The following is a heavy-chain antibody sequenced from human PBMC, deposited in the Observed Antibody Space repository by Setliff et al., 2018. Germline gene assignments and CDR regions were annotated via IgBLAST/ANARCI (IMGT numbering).Heavy chain of an antibody. J-gene: IGHJ4*02. CDR1: GYTFNDYG. Sequence: ASVKVSCKTSGYTFNDYGIAWVRQAPGQGLEWMGWISPHTGNTYYTPRLHDRVTLSTDTSTSTAYMELRSLGSDDTAVYYCSRLVRFCIRTTCQRLSGGEFWGQGTLVTVSS. CDR2: ISPHTGNT. V-gene: IGHV1-18*01. D-gene: IGHD2-2*01. CDR3: SRLVRFCIRTTCQRLSGGEF.